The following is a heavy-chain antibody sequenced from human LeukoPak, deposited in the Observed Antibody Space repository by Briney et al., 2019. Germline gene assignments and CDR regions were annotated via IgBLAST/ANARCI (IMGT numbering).Heavy chain of an antibody. D-gene: IGHD3-3*01. CDR1: GFTSSSYS. J-gene: IGHJ6*03. V-gene: IGHV3-21*01. CDR3: ARVRSTPHGYMDV. Sequence: KPGGSLRLSCAASGFTSSSYSMNWVRQAPGKGLEWVSSISSSSSYIYYADSVKGRFTISRDNAKNSLYLQMNSLRAEDTAVYYCARVRSTPHGYMDVWGKGTTVTVSS. CDR2: ISSSSSYI.